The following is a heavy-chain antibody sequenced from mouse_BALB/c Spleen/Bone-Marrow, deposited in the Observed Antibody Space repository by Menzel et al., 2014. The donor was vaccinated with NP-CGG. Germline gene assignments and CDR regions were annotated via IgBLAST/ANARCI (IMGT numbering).Heavy chain of an antibody. V-gene: IGHV1-54*01. CDR1: GYAFTNYL. CDR2: INPGSGGT. Sequence: VQLQQSGAELVRPGTSVKVSCTASGYAFTNYLIEWIKQRPGQGLEWIGVINPGSGGTNYNEKFKGKATLTADKSSSSAYMQLSSLTSDDSAVYFCARWNTLTGRFDYWGQGTTLTVSS. J-gene: IGHJ2*01. D-gene: IGHD4-1*01. CDR3: ARWNTLTGRFDY.